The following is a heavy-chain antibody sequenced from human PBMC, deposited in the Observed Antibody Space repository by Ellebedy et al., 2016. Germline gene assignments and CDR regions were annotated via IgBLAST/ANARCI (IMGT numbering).Heavy chain of an antibody. Sequence: ASVKVSCKSSGDTFTSYYMHWVRQAPGQGLEWMGIINPSGGSTSYAQKFQGRVTMTRDTSTSTVYMELTSLRSEDTAVYYCARAGPTGGLDYWGQGTLVTVSS. CDR3: ARAGPTGGLDY. CDR1: GDTFTSYY. CDR2: INPSGGST. J-gene: IGHJ4*02. V-gene: IGHV1-46*01. D-gene: IGHD1-26*01.